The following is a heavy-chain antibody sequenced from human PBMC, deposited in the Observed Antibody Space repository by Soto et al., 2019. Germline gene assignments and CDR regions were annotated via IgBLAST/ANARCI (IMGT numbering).Heavy chain of an antibody. CDR2: IYYSGST. Sequence: QVQLQESGPGLVKPSETLSLTCTVSGGSISSYYWSWIRQPPGKGLGWIGYIYYSGSTNYNPSLKSRVTIAVDTSNNQFALKLSSVTAADTAVYYCAREGLTGTIGLYYYYGMDVWGQGTTVTVSS. J-gene: IGHJ6*02. CDR3: AREGLTGTIGLYYYYGMDV. CDR1: GGSISSYY. D-gene: IGHD1-7*01. V-gene: IGHV4-59*01.